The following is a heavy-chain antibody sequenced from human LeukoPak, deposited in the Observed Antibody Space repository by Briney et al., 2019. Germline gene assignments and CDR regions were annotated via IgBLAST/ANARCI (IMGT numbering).Heavy chain of an antibody. D-gene: IGHD3-10*01. CDR2: INHSGST. CDR3: ERGPASGSNFAWFDP. J-gene: IGHJ5*02. V-gene: IGHV4-34*01. Sequence: SSETLSLTCAVYGGSLSNYYWSWIRQPPGKGLEWIGEINHSGSTNYNPSLKSRVTISVDMSKNQFSLELSFVTAADTAVYYCERGPASGSNFAWFDPWGQGTLVTVSS. CDR1: GGSLSNYY.